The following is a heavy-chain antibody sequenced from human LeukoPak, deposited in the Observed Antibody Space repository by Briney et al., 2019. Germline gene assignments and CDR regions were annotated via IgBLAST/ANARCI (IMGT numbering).Heavy chain of an antibody. J-gene: IGHJ6*03. CDR3: AKGVASNYYEGHYYYYMDV. CDR1: GFTFSSYA. D-gene: IGHD3-22*01. Sequence: GGSLRLSCAASGFTFSSYAMSWVRQAPGKGLEWVSAISGSGGSTYYADSVKGRFTISRDNSKNTLYLQMNSLRAEDTAVYYCAKGVASNYYEGHYYYYMDVWGKGTTVTVSS. V-gene: IGHV3-23*01. CDR2: ISGSGGST.